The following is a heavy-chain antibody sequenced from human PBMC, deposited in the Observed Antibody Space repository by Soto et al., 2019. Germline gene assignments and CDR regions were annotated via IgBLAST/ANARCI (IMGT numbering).Heavy chain of an antibody. J-gene: IGHJ2*01. V-gene: IGHV3-21*01. CDR3: ARDRRCYEWYFDL. CDR1: GFTFSTYS. CDR2: ISSSSSYI. D-gene: IGHD5-12*01. Sequence: EVQLVESGGGLVKPGGSLRLSCAASGFTFSTYSMNWVRHGPGKGLEWVSSISSSSSYIYYADSVKGRFTISRDNAKKSMYLQMNSLRAEDTALYYCARDRRCYEWYFDLWGRGTLVTVSS.